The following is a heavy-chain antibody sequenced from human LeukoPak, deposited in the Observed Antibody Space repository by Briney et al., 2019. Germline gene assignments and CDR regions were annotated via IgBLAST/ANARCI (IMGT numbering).Heavy chain of an antibody. D-gene: IGHD4-17*01. CDR3: AKDIYGDYVRYYFDY. CDR2: IRYDGSNK. V-gene: IGHV3-30*02. J-gene: IGHJ4*02. Sequence: PGGSLRLSCAASGFTFSSYGMHWVRQAPGKGLEWVAFIRYDGSNKYYADSVKGRFTISRDNSKNTLYLQMNSLRAEDTALYYCAKDIYGDYVRYYFDYWGQGTLVTVSS. CDR1: GFTFSSYG.